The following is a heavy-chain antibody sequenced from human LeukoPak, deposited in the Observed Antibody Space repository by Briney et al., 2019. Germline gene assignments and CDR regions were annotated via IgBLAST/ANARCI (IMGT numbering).Heavy chain of an antibody. CDR3: ARDNQRRDYYGSGSYFGGFDY. V-gene: IGHV1-2*02. CDR2: INPNSGGT. Sequence: ASVKVSCKASGYTFTGYYMHWVRQAPGQGLEWMGWINPNSGGTNYAQKFQGRVTMTRDTSISTAYMELSRLRSDDTAVYYCARDNQRRDYYGSGSYFGGFDYWGQGTLVTVSS. D-gene: IGHD3-10*01. J-gene: IGHJ4*02. CDR1: GYTFTGYY.